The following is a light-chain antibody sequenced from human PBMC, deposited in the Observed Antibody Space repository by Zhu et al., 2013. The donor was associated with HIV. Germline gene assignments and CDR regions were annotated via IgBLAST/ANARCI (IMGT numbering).Light chain of an antibody. Sequence: EIVLTQSPGTLSLSPGETATLSCRASPSVWSNYLAWYQQKPGQAPRLLMYETSSRAAGIPPRFSGSGSGTDFTLTISGLEPEDFAVYYCQQYGSSPLTFGGGTTMEIK. CDR2: ETS. CDR3: QQYGSSPLT. J-gene: IGKJ4*01. CDR1: PSVWSNY. V-gene: IGKV3-20*01.